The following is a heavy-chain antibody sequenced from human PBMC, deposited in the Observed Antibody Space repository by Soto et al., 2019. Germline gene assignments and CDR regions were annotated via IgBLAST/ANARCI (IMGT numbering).Heavy chain of an antibody. CDR2: INAGNGNT. Sequence: GASVKVSCKASGYTFTSYAMHWVHQAPGQRLEWMGWINAGNGNTKYSQKFQGRVTITRDTSASTAYMELSSLRSEDTAVYYCARVPAYSSGWDNLFDPWGQGTLVTGSS. V-gene: IGHV1-3*01. D-gene: IGHD6-19*01. J-gene: IGHJ5*02. CDR1: GYTFTSYA. CDR3: ARVPAYSSGWDNLFDP.